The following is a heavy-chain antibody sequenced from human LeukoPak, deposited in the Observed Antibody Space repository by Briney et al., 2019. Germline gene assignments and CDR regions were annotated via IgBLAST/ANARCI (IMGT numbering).Heavy chain of an antibody. CDR2: ISSSSSYI. J-gene: IGHJ3*02. Sequence: PGGSLRLSCAASGFTFSSYSMNWVRQAPGKGLEWVSSISSSSSYIYYADSVKGRFTISRDNAKNSLYLEMNSLRAEDTAVYYCASMIVVVIRDAFDIWGQGTMVTVSS. CDR3: ASMIVVVIRDAFDI. CDR1: GFTFSSYS. V-gene: IGHV3-21*01. D-gene: IGHD3-22*01.